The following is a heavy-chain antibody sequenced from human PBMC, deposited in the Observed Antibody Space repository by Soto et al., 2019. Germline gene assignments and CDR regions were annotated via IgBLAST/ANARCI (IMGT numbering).Heavy chain of an antibody. Sequence: EVQLVESGGGVVRPGGSLRLSCVASGFKFDDYGMSWVRQAPGKGLEWVSGINWHGGSTGHADSVKGRFTISRDNAKKSLYLEMNSLRVEDTALYHCVRGRTPDYDFWSGHVTFDMWGQGSMVTVSS. CDR1: GFKFDDYG. J-gene: IGHJ3*02. CDR2: INWHGGST. D-gene: IGHD3-3*01. CDR3: VRGRTPDYDFWSGHVTFDM. V-gene: IGHV3-20*01.